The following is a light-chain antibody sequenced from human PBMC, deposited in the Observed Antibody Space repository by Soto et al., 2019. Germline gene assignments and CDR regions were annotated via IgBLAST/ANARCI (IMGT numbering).Light chain of an antibody. Sequence: DIQMTQSPSTLSASVGDRVTITCRASQSISNWLAWYQQKPGKAPKLLIYMASSLESGVPSRFSGSGSGTEFTLTISSLQPEDFATYYCQQYNSYSTFGQGTKVEI. CDR2: MAS. J-gene: IGKJ1*01. CDR1: QSISNW. V-gene: IGKV1-5*03. CDR3: QQYNSYST.